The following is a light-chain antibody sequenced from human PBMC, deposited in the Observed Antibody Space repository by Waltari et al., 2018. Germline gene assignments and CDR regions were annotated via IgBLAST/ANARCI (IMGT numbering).Light chain of an antibody. Sequence: QSALTQPPSASGSPGQSVTIPCTGTSSDVGRSNYVSWYQQHPGKAPKLMIYEVRQRPSGVPARLSGSKSGNTASLTVSGLQAEDEADYYCSSYAGSNNVVFGGGTKLTVL. CDR2: EVR. CDR3: SSYAGSNNVV. J-gene: IGLJ2*01. CDR1: SSDVGRSNY. V-gene: IGLV2-8*01.